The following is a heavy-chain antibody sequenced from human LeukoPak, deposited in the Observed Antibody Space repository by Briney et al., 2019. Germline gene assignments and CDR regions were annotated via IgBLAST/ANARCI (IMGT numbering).Heavy chain of an antibody. D-gene: IGHD2-15*01. CDR2: INAGNGNT. CDR1: GYTFTTYA. Sequence: ASVTVSCKTSGYTFTTYAFHWVRQAPGQRLEWMGSINAGNGNTKFSQNLQGRVTIARDTSASTAYMELSSLRSEDTAVYYCATSGDSPFDYWGQGTLVTVSS. V-gene: IGHV1-3*01. J-gene: IGHJ4*02. CDR3: ATSGDSPFDY.